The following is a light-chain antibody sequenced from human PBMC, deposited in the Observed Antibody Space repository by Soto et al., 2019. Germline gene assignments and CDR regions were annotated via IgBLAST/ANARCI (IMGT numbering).Light chain of an antibody. CDR1: QSISDS. Sequence: DIQMTQSPSSLSASVGDRVTITCRASQSISDSLNWYQHKPGTAPKLLIYAASSLQSGVPSRFSGGGSGTDFTLTISSLQPEDFVTYFCQQSFSFPATFGGGX. CDR3: QQSFSFPAT. J-gene: IGKJ4*01. CDR2: AAS. V-gene: IGKV1-39*01.